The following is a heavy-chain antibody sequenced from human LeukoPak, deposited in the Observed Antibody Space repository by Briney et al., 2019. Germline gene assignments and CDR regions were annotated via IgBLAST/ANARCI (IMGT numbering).Heavy chain of an antibody. CDR1: GFIFYDYS. CDR2: ISTGGDYT. Sequence: GGSLRLSCAASGFIFYDYSMNWVRQAPGKGLQWVASISTGGDYTYYADSVKGRFTISRDNAKSSVYLQMNSLRAEDTAVYYCARGGDGYNYFDYWGQGTLVTVSS. V-gene: IGHV3-21*01. CDR3: ARGGDGYNYFDY. J-gene: IGHJ4*02. D-gene: IGHD5-24*01.